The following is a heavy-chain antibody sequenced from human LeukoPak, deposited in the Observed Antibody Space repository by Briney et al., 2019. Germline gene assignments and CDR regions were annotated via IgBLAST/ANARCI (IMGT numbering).Heavy chain of an antibody. CDR2: IYHSGST. CDR1: GYSLSSGYY. V-gene: IGHV4-38-2*02. D-gene: IGHD6-19*01. J-gene: IGHJ5*02. CDR3: ARVGGGWGNWFDP. Sequence: SETLSLTCTVSGYSLSSGYYWGWIRQPPGKGLEWIGSIYHSGSTYYNPSLKSRVTISVDTSKNQFSLKLSSVTAADTAVYYCARVGGGWGNWFDPWGQGTLVTVSS.